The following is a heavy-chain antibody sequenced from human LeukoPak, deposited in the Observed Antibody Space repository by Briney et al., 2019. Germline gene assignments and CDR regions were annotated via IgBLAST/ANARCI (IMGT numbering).Heavy chain of an antibody. J-gene: IGHJ4*02. V-gene: IGHV4-4*07. CDR1: GGSISSYY. D-gene: IGHD2-8*01. CDR3: ARSRYETNVPFFDF. Sequence: SETLSLTCTVSGGSISSYYWSWIRQPAGKGLEWIGRIYARGSTNFNPSLKTRVTMSVDTSKNQFSLKLRSVTAADTAVYYCARSRYETNVPFFDFWGQGSLVTVSS. CDR2: IYARGST.